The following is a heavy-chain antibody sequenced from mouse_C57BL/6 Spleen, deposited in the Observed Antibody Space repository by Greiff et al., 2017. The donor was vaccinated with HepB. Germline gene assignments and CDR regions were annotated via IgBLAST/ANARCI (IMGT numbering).Heavy chain of an antibody. Sequence: EVQLQQSGAELVRPGASVKLSCTASGFNIKDDYMHWVKQRPEQGLEWIGWIDPENGDTEYASKFQGKATITADTSSNTAYLQLSSLTSEDTAVYYCTTVYGSSYVFAYWGQGTLVAVSA. J-gene: IGHJ3*01. V-gene: IGHV14-4*01. CDR2: IDPENGDT. CDR3: TTVYGSSYVFAY. D-gene: IGHD1-1*01. CDR1: GFNIKDDY.